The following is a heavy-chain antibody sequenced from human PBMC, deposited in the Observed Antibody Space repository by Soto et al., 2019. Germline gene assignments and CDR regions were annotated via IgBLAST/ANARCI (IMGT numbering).Heavy chain of an antibody. CDR2: IYYSGST. CDR3: ARHLGFCGGDCYPYFDY. D-gene: IGHD2-21*02. V-gene: IGHV4-39*01. Sequence: PSETLSLTCTVSGGSISSSSYYWGWIRQPPGKGLEWIGSIYYSGSTYYNPSLKSRVTISVDTSKNQFSLKLSSVTAADTAVYYCARHLGFCGGDCYPYFDYWGQGTRVTVSS. CDR1: GGSISSSSYY. J-gene: IGHJ4*02.